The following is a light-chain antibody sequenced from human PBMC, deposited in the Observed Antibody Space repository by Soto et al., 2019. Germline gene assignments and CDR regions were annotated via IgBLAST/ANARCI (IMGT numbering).Light chain of an antibody. CDR1: QGISSY. J-gene: IGKJ1*01. CDR3: QQYYSYLRT. CDR2: AAS. V-gene: IGKV1-8*01. Sequence: AIRMTQSPSSLSASTGDRVTITCRASQGISSYLAWYQQKPGKAPKLLIYAASTLQSGVPSRFSGRGSGTDFTLTISCLQSEDFATYYCQQYYSYLRTFGQGTKGDIK.